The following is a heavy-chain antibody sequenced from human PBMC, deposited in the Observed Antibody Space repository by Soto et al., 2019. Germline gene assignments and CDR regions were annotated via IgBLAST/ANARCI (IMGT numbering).Heavy chain of an antibody. CDR1: GFSFDDYA. D-gene: IGHD4-17*01. V-gene: IGHV3-9*01. CDR3: AKESLYGYYYYGTDV. Sequence: FLSVSCAASGFSFDDYAMPLVRQAPGKGLEWVSGISWNSGSIGYADSVKGRFTISRDNAKNSLYLQMNSLRAEDTALYYCAKESLYGYYYYGTDVWGQGTTVTVSS. J-gene: IGHJ6*02. CDR2: ISWNSGSI.